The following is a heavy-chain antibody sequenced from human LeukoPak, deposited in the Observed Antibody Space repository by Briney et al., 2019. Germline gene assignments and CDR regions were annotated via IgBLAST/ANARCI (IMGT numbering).Heavy chain of an antibody. CDR1: GGSISSSSYY. CDR2: IYYSGST. J-gene: IGHJ6*03. Sequence: SETLSLTCTVSGGSISSSSYYWGWIRQPPGKGLEWIGSIYYSGSTYYNPSLKSRVTISVDTSKNQFSLKLSSVTAADTAVYYCATQAYYYYYMDVRGKGTTVTVSS. V-gene: IGHV4-39*01. CDR3: ATQAYYYYYMDV.